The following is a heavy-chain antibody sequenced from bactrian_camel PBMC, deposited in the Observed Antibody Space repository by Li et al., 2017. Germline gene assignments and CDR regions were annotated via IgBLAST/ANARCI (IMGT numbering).Heavy chain of an antibody. Sequence: ESGGGSVQAGGSLKLSCAASMYTYSSACMGWFRQAPGKEREGVAAITRYGRTYLADSVKGRFTISRDNAKNTVYLQMNNLQLEDTAMYYRAADLPLSTYHMCRLSGRFGCRGQGTQVTVS. V-gene: IGHV3S53*01. CDR3: AADLPLSTYHMCRLSGRFGC. CDR2: ITRYGRT. D-gene: IGHD2*01. CDR1: MYTYSSAC. J-gene: IGHJ6*01.